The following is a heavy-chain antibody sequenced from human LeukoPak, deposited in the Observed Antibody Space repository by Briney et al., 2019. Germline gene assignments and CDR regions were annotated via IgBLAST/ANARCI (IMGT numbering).Heavy chain of an antibody. CDR1: GFTFSSYA. CDR2: ISGSGGST. V-gene: IGHV3-23*01. CDR3: AKARRIQLWLS. Sequence: GGPLRLSCAASGFTFSSYAMSWVRQAPGKGLEWVSGISGSGGSTYYADSVKGRFTISRDDSKNTLYLQMISLRAEDTAVYYCAKARRIQLWLSWGQGTLVTVSS. J-gene: IGHJ5*02. D-gene: IGHD5-18*01.